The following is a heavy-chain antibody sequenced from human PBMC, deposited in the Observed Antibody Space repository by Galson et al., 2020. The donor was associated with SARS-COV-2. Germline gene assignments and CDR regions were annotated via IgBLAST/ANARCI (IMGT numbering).Heavy chain of an antibody. CDR1: GFTFSSYA. D-gene: IGHD5-12*01. Sequence: GGSLRLSCEASGFTFSSYAMSWVRQAPGKGLEWVSAISGSGGSTYYADSVKGRFTISRDNSKNTLYLQMNSLRAEDTAVYYCATAREMATITTPLDYWGQGTLVTVSS. CDR2: ISGSGGST. CDR3: ATAREMATITTPLDY. V-gene: IGHV3-23*01. J-gene: IGHJ4*02.